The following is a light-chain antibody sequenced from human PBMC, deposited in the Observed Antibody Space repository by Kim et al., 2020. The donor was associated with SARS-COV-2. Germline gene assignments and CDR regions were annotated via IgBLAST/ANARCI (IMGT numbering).Light chain of an antibody. J-gene: IGKJ2*01. CDR1: QSIGSN. V-gene: IGKV6-21*02. Sequence: EIVLTQSPEFQSVTPKEKVSITCRASQSIGSNLHWYQQKPNQSPKLLIKFASQSISGVPSRFSGSGSGTDFTLTISSLQPDDFASYYCQQYKSFPYTFGQGTKLEI. CDR2: FAS. CDR3: QQYKSFPYT.